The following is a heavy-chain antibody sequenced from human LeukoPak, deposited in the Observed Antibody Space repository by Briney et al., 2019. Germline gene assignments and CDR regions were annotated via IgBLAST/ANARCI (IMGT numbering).Heavy chain of an antibody. CDR2: ISGSGGST. J-gene: IGHJ4*02. CDR1: GFTFSSYA. D-gene: IGHD3-10*01. Sequence: GGSLRLSCAASGFTFSSYAMSWVRQAPGKGLEWVSAISGSGGSTYYADSVKGRFTISRDNSKNTLYLQMNSLRAEDTAVYYCARLDGSGSYPDYWGQGTLVTVSS. CDR3: ARLDGSGSYPDY. V-gene: IGHV3-23*01.